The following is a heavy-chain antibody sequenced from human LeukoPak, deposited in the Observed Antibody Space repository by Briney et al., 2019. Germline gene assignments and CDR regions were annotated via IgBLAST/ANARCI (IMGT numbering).Heavy chain of an antibody. V-gene: IGHV3-7*01. CDR1: GFTFSGYY. D-gene: IGHD2-15*01. J-gene: IGHJ5*02. CDR3: ARDRRAAETPYNWFDP. CDR2: IKQDGNDK. Sequence: PGGSLRLYCVASGFTFSGYYMSWVRQAPGKGPEWLANIKQDGNDKSYVDSVKGRFTISRDNTKNSLYLQMNSLRGEDTAVYYCARDRRAAETPYNWFDPWGQGTLVTVSS.